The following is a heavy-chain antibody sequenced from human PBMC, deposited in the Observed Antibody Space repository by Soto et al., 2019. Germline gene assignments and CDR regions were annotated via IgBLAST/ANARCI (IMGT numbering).Heavy chain of an antibody. D-gene: IGHD1-26*01. CDR2: INAGNGNT. Sequence: VASVKVSGKDSGYTFTSYAMHWVRQAPGQRLEWMGWINAGNGNTKYSQKFQGRVTITRDTSASTAYMELSSLRSEDTAVYYCAREEVVGATYLFDYWGQGTLVTVSS. V-gene: IGHV1-3*01. CDR3: AREEVVGATYLFDY. J-gene: IGHJ4*02. CDR1: GYTFTSYA.